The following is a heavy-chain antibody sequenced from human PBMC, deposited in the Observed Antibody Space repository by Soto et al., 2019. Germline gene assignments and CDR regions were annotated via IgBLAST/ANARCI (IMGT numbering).Heavy chain of an antibody. CDR1: GDSISGRPYF. Sequence: QLQLQESGPGLVKPSGPLSLTCTVSGDSISGRPYFWGWLRQPPGKGLEWIASIFYDGSTYYTPSFKGRAIISVDTSKNQFSLKLTSVAAADTAIYFCARLQAAGPYYWGQGTLVIVSS. CDR2: IFYDGST. CDR3: ARLQAAGPYY. V-gene: IGHV4-39*01. J-gene: IGHJ4*02. D-gene: IGHD6-13*01.